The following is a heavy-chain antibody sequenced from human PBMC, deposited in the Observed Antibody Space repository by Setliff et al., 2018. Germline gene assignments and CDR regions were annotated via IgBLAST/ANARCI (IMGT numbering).Heavy chain of an antibody. CDR3: VRGKDKDFDF. Sequence: GSLRLSCAASGFTFSDYYMSWIRQAPGKGLEWISYISVSGSYIDYADSVKGRFTISRDNAKSSLYLQISSLRVEDTAVYYCVRGKDKDFDFWGQGTLVTVS. CDR2: ISVSGSYI. CDR1: GFTFSDYY. V-gene: IGHV3-11*05. J-gene: IGHJ4*02.